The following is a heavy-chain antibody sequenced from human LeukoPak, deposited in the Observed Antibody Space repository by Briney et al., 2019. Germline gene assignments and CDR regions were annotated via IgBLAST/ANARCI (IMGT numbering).Heavy chain of an antibody. CDR2: ISGSGGST. CDR3: AKDLRTYYYDSSGYRTPLDY. Sequence: QPGGTLRLSCAASGFTFSSYGMSWVRQAPGKGLEWVSAISGSGGSTYYADSVKGRFTISRDNSKNTLYLQMNSLRAEDTAVYYCAKDLRTYYYDSSGYRTPLDYWGQGTLVTVSS. CDR1: GFTFSSYG. D-gene: IGHD3-22*01. V-gene: IGHV3-23*01. J-gene: IGHJ4*02.